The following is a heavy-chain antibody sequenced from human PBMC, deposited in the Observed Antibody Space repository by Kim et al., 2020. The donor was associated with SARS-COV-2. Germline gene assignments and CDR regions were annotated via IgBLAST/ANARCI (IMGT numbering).Heavy chain of an antibody. CDR3: ARAPQMNYFDY. J-gene: IGHJ4*02. CDR2: T. V-gene: IGHV4-59*01. Sequence: TNYNPSLKSRVTISVYTSKNQFSLKLSSVTAADTAVYYCARAPQMNYFDYWGQGTLVTVSS.